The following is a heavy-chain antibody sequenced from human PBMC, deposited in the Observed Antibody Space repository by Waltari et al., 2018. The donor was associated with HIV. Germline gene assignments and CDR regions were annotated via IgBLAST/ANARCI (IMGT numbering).Heavy chain of an antibody. CDR1: GFTLGDYA. D-gene: IGHD2-2*01. CDR3: ADQTNFHY. Sequence: EAQPVASGGGLVQPGRSLTPPCTAYGFTLGDYAMRWVRQAPGKGLEWIGFIRSKAYGGTTEYAASVKGRFIISRDDSKGIAFLQMNSLIIEDTAVYYCADQTNFHYWGQGTLVTVSS. J-gene: IGHJ4*02. V-gene: IGHV3-49*04. CDR2: IRSKAYGGTT.